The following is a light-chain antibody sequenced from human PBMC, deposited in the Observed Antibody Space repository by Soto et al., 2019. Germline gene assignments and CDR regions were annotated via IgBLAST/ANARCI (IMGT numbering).Light chain of an antibody. CDR3: QQLNNYPRT. CDR2: AAS. V-gene: IGKV1-9*01. CDR1: QGISNY. Sequence: IQLTQSPSSVSESVGDRVTMPFLASQGISNYLALYQQKPGKAPNLLIYAASTLQRGVPSRFSGSGSGTDFTLTISSLQPEDFATYYCQQLNNYPRTFGQGTQVDIK. J-gene: IGKJ1*01.